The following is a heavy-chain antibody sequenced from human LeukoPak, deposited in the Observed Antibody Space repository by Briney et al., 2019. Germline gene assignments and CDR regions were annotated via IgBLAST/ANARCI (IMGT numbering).Heavy chain of an antibody. Sequence: GGSQRLSCSASGFTFSNFAMSWVRQAPGKGLEWVSAVSSDGINTYYTDSLKGRFTISRDNSKNTVFLQMHSLTAEDTAVYYCAKPFGFLEWLYGGYFDSWGQGTLVTVSS. CDR3: AKPFGFLEWLYGGYFDS. CDR1: GFTFSNFA. J-gene: IGHJ4*02. CDR2: VSSDGINT. D-gene: IGHD3-3*01. V-gene: IGHV3-23*01.